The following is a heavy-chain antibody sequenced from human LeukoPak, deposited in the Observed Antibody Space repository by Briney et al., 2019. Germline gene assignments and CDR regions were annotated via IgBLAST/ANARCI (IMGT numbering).Heavy chain of an antibody. D-gene: IGHD3-9*01. CDR2: MNHNSGNT. CDR1: GYTFTSYD. Sequence: ASVKVSCKASGYTFTSYDINWVRQATGQGLEWMGWMNHNSGNTGYAQKFQGRVTMTRNTSISTAYMELSSLRSEDTAVYYCARTLRYFDQWAFDYWGQGTLVTVSS. J-gene: IGHJ4*02. CDR3: ARTLRYFDQWAFDY. V-gene: IGHV1-8*01.